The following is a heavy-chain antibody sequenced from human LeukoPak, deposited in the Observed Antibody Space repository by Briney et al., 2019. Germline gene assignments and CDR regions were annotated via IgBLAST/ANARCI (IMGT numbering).Heavy chain of an antibody. Sequence: SETLSLTCAVDGGSFSGYYWSWIRQPPGKGLEWMGEINHSGSTNYNPSLKSRVTISVDTSKNQFSLKLSSVTAADTAVYYCARRRAARRTFDYWGQGTLVTVSS. CDR2: INHSGST. V-gene: IGHV4-34*01. CDR1: GGSFSGYY. D-gene: IGHD6-6*01. J-gene: IGHJ4*02. CDR3: ARRRAARRTFDY.